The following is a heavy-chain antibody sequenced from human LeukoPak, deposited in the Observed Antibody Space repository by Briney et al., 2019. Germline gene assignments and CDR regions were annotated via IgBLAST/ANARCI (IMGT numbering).Heavy chain of an antibody. D-gene: IGHD6-19*01. J-gene: IGHJ4*02. CDR2: IYHTGAT. CDR3: AKYGKSGWSIDN. CDR1: GRSIGGDY. Sequence: SETLSLTCTVSGRSIGGDYWTWIRQPPGKGLQYIGYIYHTGATNYNPSLKSRVTMSVDTSKNQFSLKLNSVTAADTAVYFCAKYGKSGWSIDNWGQGTLVTVSS. V-gene: IGHV4-59*08.